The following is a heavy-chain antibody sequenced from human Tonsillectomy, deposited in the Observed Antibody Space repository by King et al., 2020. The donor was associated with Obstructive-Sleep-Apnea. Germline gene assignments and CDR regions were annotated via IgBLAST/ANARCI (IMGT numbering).Heavy chain of an antibody. Sequence: PLQESGPGLVKPSQTLSLTCSVSGDSFNSGAFYWGWIRQVPGKGLEWLGYIYDTGTTYYNPSLESRLTILVDTSQSQFSLKLRSVTAADTAVYFCARVRHQGDFVDYWGQGSLVVVSS. CDR1: GDSFNSGAFY. V-gene: IGHV4-31*03. CDR3: ARVRHQGDFVDY. CDR2: IYDTGTT. J-gene: IGHJ4*02. D-gene: IGHD3-16*01.